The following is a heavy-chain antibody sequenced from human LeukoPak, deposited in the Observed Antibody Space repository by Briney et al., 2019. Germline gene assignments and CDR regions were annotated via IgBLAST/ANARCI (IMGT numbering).Heavy chain of an antibody. Sequence: SETLSLTCTVSGGSISSSSYYWGWIRQPPGKGLEWIGSIYYSGSTYYNPSLKSRVTISVDTSKNQFSLKLSSVTAADTAVYYCASVRGTNYDFWSGSPHDAFDIWGQGTMVTVSS. V-gene: IGHV4-39*01. CDR1: GGSISSSSYY. CDR3: ASVRGTNYDFWSGSPHDAFDI. CDR2: IYYSGST. J-gene: IGHJ3*02. D-gene: IGHD3-3*01.